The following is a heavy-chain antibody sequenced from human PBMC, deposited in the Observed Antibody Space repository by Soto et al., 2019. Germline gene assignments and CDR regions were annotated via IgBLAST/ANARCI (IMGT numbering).Heavy chain of an antibody. D-gene: IGHD6-19*01. J-gene: IGHJ3*02. CDR2: INWNGGST. V-gene: IGHV3-20*01. CDR1: GFTFDDYG. Sequence: PGGSLRLSCAASGFTFDDYGMSWVRQAPGKGLEWVSGINWNGGSTGYADSVKGRFTISRDNAKNSLYLQMNSLRAEDTALYHCARDNLRIAVAGTGAFDIWGQGTMVTVSS. CDR3: ARDNLRIAVAGTGAFDI.